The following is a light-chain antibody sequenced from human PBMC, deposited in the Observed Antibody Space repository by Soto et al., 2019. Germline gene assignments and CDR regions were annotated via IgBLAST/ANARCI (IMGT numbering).Light chain of an antibody. V-gene: IGKV1-39*01. CDR3: QQSYSTPSLT. J-gene: IGKJ4*01. CDR1: QSISSY. Sequence: DIQMTQSPSSLSASVGDRVTITCRASQSISSYLNWYQQKPGKAPKLLIYAASSLQSGVPSRFSGSGSGTDFTLTISSLQPKDFATYYYQQSYSTPSLTFGGGTKVEIK. CDR2: AAS.